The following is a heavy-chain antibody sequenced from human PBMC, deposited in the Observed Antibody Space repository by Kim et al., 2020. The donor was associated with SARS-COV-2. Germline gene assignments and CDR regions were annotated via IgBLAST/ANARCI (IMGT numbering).Heavy chain of an antibody. CDR1: GGSISSGGYS. Sequence: SETLSLTCAVSGGSISSGGYSWSWIRQPPGKGLEWIGYIYHSGSTYYNPSLKSRVTISVDRSKNQFSLKLSSVTAADTAVYYCARGRDILTGYYFDYWGQGTLVTVSS. D-gene: IGHD3-9*01. CDR3: ARGRDILTGYYFDY. V-gene: IGHV4-30-2*01. CDR2: IYHSGST. J-gene: IGHJ4*02.